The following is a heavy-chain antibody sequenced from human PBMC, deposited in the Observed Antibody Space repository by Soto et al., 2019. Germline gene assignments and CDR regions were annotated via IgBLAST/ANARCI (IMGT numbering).Heavy chain of an antibody. J-gene: IGHJ6*02. V-gene: IGHV1-69*13. CDR2: IIPIFGTA. Sequence: ASVKVSCKASGGTFSSYAISWVRQAPGQGLEWMGGIIPIFGTANYAQKFQGRVTITADESTSTAYMELSSLRSEDTAVYYCARDLSGAEYSSSASTSTSYYYGMDVWGQGTTVTVSS. D-gene: IGHD6-6*01. CDR1: GGTFSSYA. CDR3: ARDLSGAEYSSSASTSTSYYYGMDV.